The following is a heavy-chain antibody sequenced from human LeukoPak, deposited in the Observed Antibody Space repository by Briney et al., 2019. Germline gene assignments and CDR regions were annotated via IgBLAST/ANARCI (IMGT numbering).Heavy chain of an antibody. J-gene: IGHJ6*02. CDR1: GYTFTSYY. V-gene: IGHV1-46*01. D-gene: IGHD2-2*01. Sequence: ASVKVSCKASGYTFTSYYMHWVRQAPGQGLEWVGIINPSGGSTSYAQKFQGRVTMTEDTSTDTAYMELSSLRSEDTAVYYCATGRCSSTSCYYYYGMDVWGQGTTVTVSS. CDR2: INPSGGST. CDR3: ATGRCSSTSCYYYYGMDV.